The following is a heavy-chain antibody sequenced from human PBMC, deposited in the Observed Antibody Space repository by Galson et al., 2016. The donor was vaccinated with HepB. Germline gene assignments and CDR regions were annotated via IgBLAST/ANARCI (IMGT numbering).Heavy chain of an antibody. Sequence: SLRLSCAASGFTFHNYAMCWFRQAPGKGLEWVGFIRSNGYGGTTEYAASARGTFSISRDDSKNIAYLQMNSLKTEDTAVYYCSRVVGLDYDFWSGYPDFDCWGQGALVTVSS. V-gene: IGHV3-49*03. J-gene: IGHJ4*02. D-gene: IGHD3-3*01. CDR2: IRSNGYGGTT. CDR3: SRVVGLDYDFWSGYPDFDC. CDR1: GFTFHNYA.